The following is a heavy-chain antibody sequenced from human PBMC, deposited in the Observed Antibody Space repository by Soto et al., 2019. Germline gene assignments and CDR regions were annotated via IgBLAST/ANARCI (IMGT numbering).Heavy chain of an antibody. CDR2: INHSGST. J-gene: IGHJ6*02. Sequence: PSETLSLTCAVYGGSFSGYYWSWIRQPPGKGLEWIGEINHSGSTNYNPSLKSRVTISVDTSKNQFSLKLSSVTAADTAVYYCAGGTAGWFSYYYYGTDVWGQGTTVTVSS. CDR1: GGSFSGYY. V-gene: IGHV4-34*01. CDR3: AGGTAGWFSYYYYGTDV. D-gene: IGHD3-10*01.